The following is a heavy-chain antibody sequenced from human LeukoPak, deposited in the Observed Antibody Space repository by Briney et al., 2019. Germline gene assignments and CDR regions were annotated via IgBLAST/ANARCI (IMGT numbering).Heavy chain of an antibody. CDR3: ARDPLRGYYDSGGYYLGST. CDR1: GGTFSSYA. J-gene: IGHJ5*02. D-gene: IGHD3-22*01. CDR2: IIPIFGTA. Sequence: SVKVSCKASGGTFSSYAISWVRQAPGQGLEWMGRIIPIFGTANYAQKFQGRVTITTDESTSTAYMELSSLRSEDTAVYYCARDPLRGYYDSGGYYLGSTWGQGTLVTVSS. V-gene: IGHV1-69*05.